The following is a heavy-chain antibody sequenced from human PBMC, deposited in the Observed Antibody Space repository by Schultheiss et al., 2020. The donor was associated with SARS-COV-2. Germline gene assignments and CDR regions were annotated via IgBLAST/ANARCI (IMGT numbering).Heavy chain of an antibody. J-gene: IGHJ6*02. CDR3: AKGSGQQLWYYYYGMDV. D-gene: IGHD6-13*01. CDR1: GFTFKSYG. CDR2: ISYDGSNK. V-gene: IGHV3-30*18. Sequence: GGSLRLSCAASGFTFKSYGMHWVRQAPGKGLEWVAVISYDGSNKYYADSVKGRFTISRDNSKNSLYLQMNSLRAEDTAVYYCAKGSGQQLWYYYYGMDVWGQGTTVTVSS.